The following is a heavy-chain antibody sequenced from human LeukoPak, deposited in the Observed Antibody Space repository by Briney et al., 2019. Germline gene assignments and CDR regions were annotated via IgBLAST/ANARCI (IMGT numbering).Heavy chain of an antibody. CDR2: INPNSGGT. V-gene: IGHV1-2*02. J-gene: IGHJ6*03. Sequence: GASVKVSCKASGYTFTSYAMHWVRQAPGQGLEWMGWINPNSGGTNYAQKFQGRVTMTRDTSISTAYMELSRLRSDDTAVYYCARWFSSRITMVRGVRHYYMDVWGKGTTVTISS. CDR1: GYTFTSYA. D-gene: IGHD3-10*01. CDR3: ARWFSSRITMVRGVRHYYMDV.